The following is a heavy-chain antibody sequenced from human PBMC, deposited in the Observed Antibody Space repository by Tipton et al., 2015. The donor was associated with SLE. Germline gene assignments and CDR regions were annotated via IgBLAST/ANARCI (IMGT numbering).Heavy chain of an antibody. D-gene: IGHD6-13*01. CDR2: IYHSGST. CDR3: ARETPIRAAAAGAIDY. V-gene: IGHV4-38-2*02. J-gene: IGHJ4*02. Sequence: TLSLTCAVSGYSISSGYYWGWIRQPPGKGLEWIGGIYHSGSTYYNPSLKSRVTISVDTSKNQFSLKLSSVTAADTAVYYCARETPIRAAAAGAIDYWGQGTLVTVSS. CDR1: GYSISSGYY.